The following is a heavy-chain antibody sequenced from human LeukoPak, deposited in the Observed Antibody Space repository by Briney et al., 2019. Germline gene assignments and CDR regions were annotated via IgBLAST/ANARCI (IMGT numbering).Heavy chain of an antibody. Sequence: PGASLRLSCAASGFTFSSYAMSWVRPAPGKGLEWVSAISGSGGSTYYADSVKGRFTISRDNSKNTLYLQMNSLRAEDTAVYYCAKGPYDYVWGSYRYIDYWGQGTLVTVSS. CDR1: GFTFSSYA. J-gene: IGHJ4*02. CDR3: AKGPYDYVWGSYRYIDY. D-gene: IGHD3-16*02. CDR2: ISGSGGST. V-gene: IGHV3-23*01.